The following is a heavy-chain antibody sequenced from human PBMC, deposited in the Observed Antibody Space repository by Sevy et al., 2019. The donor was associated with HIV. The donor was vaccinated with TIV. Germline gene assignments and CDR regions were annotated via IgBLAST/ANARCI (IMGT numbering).Heavy chain of an antibody. J-gene: IGHJ3*02. CDR2: VYYTGGT. CDR3: ARRNDSDI. V-gene: IGHV4-59*08. Sequence: SETLSLTCTVSGGSINSDHWNWIRQPPGKGLEWFGYVYYTGGTNYNPSLKNRVTISVDRTKNQFSLKLTSVTAADTAVYYCARRNDSDIWGQGTMVTVSS. D-gene: IGHD2-21*02. CDR1: GGSINSDH.